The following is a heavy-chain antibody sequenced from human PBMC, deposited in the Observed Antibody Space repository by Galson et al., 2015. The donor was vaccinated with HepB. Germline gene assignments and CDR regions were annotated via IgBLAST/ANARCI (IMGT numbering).Heavy chain of an antibody. V-gene: IGHV3-30*02. Sequence: SLRLSCAASGFTFSSYGMHWVRQAPGKGLEWVAFIRYDGSNKYYADSVKGRFTISRDNSKNTLYLQMNSLRAEDTAVYYCAKVEEEYQLPHYYYYGMDVWGQGTTVTVSS. CDR2: IRYDGSNK. CDR1: GFTFSSYG. CDR3: AKVEEEYQLPHYYYYGMDV. J-gene: IGHJ6*02. D-gene: IGHD2-2*01.